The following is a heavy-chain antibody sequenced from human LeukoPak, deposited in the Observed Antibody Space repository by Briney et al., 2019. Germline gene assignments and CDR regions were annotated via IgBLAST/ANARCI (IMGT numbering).Heavy chain of an antibody. J-gene: IGHJ4*02. D-gene: IGHD3-22*01. CDR2: IYYSGNT. CDR3: ARRFYYDSSGYRFDY. Sequence: SETLSLTCTVSGGSISCTAYYGGWIRQPPGKGLEWIGSIYYSGNTYYNPSLKSRVTISIDTSNNQFSLKLSSVTAADTAVYYCARRFYYDSSGYRFDYWGQGTLVTVSS. CDR1: GGSISCTAYY. V-gene: IGHV4-39*01.